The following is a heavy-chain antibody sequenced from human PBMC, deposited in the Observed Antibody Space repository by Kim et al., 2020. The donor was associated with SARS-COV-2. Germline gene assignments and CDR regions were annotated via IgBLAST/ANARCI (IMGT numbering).Heavy chain of an antibody. J-gene: IGHJ4*02. CDR3: ATGGGTYPFDY. CDR1: GGSISSSNW. CDR2: IYHSGST. D-gene: IGHD1-26*01. Sequence: SETLSLTCAVSGGSISSSNWWSWVRQPPGRGLQWIGEIYHSGSTNYNPSLKSRVTISVDKSKIQFSLRLSSVTAAETAVYYCATGGGTYPFDYWGQGTLVTVSS. V-gene: IGHV4-4*02.